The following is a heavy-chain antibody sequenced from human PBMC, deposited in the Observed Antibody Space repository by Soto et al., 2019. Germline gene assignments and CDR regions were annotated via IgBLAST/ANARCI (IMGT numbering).Heavy chain of an antibody. CDR2: IYYSGST. CDR3: ARVQYSYGYLLFDY. V-gene: IGHV4-30-4*01. Sequence: PSETLSLTCTVSGGSISSGDYYWSWIRQPPGKGLEWIGYIYYSGSTYYNPSLKSRVTISVDISKNQFSLKLSSVTAADTAVYYCARVQYSYGYLLFDYWGQGTLVTVSS. CDR1: GGSISSGDYY. J-gene: IGHJ4*02. D-gene: IGHD5-18*01.